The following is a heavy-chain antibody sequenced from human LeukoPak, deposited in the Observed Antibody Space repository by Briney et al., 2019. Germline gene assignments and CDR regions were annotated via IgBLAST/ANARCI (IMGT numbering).Heavy chain of an antibody. Sequence: ASVKVSCKASGYTFTSYYTHWVRQAPGQGLEWMGIINPSGGSTSYAQKFQGRVTMTRDTSTSTVYMELSSLRSEDTAVYYCARSNYGGKRWFDPWGQGTLVTVSS. D-gene: IGHD4-23*01. CDR2: INPSGGST. CDR3: ARSNYGGKRWFDP. V-gene: IGHV1-46*01. CDR1: GYTFTSYY. J-gene: IGHJ5*02.